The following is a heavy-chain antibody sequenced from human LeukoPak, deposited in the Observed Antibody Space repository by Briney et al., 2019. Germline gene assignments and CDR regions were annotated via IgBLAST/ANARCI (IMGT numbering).Heavy chain of an antibody. D-gene: IGHD6-13*01. J-gene: IGHJ3*02. CDR2: IFYSGNT. V-gene: IGHV4-59*01. Sequence: SETLSLTCTVSGGSLSSYYWNWIRQPPGKGLEWIGYIFYSGNTNFNPSLKSRVTMSVDTSKNQFSLSLSSVTAADTAVYFCARLEQKLDAFDIWGQGTMVTVSS. CDR1: GGSLSSYY. CDR3: ARLEQKLDAFDI.